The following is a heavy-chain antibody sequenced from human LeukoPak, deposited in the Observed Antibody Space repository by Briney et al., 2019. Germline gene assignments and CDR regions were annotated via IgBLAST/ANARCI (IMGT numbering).Heavy chain of an antibody. CDR3: AVDYYDSSGYYLY. Sequence: GASVKVSCKASGGTFSSYAISWVRQAPGQGLEWMGGIIPIFGTANYAQKLQGRVTITADESTSTAYMELSSLRSEDTAVYYCAVDYYDSSGYYLYWGQGTLVTVSS. D-gene: IGHD3-22*01. CDR1: GGTFSSYA. CDR2: IIPIFGTA. V-gene: IGHV1-69*13. J-gene: IGHJ4*02.